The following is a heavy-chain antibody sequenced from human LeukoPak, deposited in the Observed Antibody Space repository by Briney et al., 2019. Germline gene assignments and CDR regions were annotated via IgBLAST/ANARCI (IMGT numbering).Heavy chain of an antibody. V-gene: IGHV3-23*01. CDR3: AQSRLSSNYLDN. CDR1: GLTFSSYV. D-gene: IGHD3-16*02. Sequence: PGGSLRLSCAASGLTFSSYVSWVRQAPGKGLEWASAFTGSNGGTYYADTVKGRFTISRDNSKDTLYLQMNGLRAEDTAVYYCAQSRLSSNYLDNWGQGSLVTVSS. J-gene: IGHJ4*02. CDR2: FTGSNGGT.